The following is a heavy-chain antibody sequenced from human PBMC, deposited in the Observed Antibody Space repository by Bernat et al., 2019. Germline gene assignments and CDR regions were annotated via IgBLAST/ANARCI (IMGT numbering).Heavy chain of an antibody. CDR1: GFTFSSYA. CDR3: ARDRDVRGYNYGSEPDLDY. J-gene: IGHJ4*02. D-gene: IGHD5-18*01. V-gene: IGHV3-30-3*01. CDR2: ISYDGRNK. Sequence: QVQLVESGGGVVQPGRSLRLSCAASGFTFSSYAMHWVRQAPGKGLEWVAVISYDGRNKYYADSVKGRFTISRDNSKNTLYLQMNSLRAEDTAVYYCARDRDVRGYNYGSEPDLDYWGQGTLVTVSS.